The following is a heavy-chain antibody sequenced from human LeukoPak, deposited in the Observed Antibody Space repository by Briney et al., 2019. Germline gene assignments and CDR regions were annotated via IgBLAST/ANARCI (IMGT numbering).Heavy chain of an antibody. CDR3: AREFYGDRARWFDL. D-gene: IGHD4-17*01. CDR1: GYTFTGYY. V-gene: IGHV1-2*02. J-gene: IGHJ5*02. CDR2: INPNSGGT. Sequence: ASVKVSCKASGYTFTGYYIHWVRQAPGQGLEWMGWINPNSGGTNYAQKFQGRVTMTRDTSISTAYMELSRLRSDDTAVYYCAREFYGDRARWFDLWGQGTLVTVSS.